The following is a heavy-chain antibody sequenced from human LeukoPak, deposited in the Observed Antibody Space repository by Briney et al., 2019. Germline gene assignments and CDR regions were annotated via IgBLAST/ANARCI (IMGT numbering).Heavy chain of an antibody. Sequence: SETLSLTCAVYGGSFSGYYCSWIRQPPGKGLEWIGEINHSGSTNYNPSLKSRVTISVDTSKNQFSLKLSSVTAADTAVYYCARHLPYCSSTSCYTRGKYYYYYYMDVWGKGTTVTVSS. J-gene: IGHJ6*03. CDR2: INHSGST. D-gene: IGHD2-2*02. CDR3: ARHLPYCSSTSCYTRGKYYYYYYMDV. CDR1: GGSFSGYY. V-gene: IGHV4-34*01.